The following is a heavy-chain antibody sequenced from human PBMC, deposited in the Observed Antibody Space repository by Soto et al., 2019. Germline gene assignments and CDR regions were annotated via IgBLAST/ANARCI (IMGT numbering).Heavy chain of an antibody. CDR3: ARMHKPAYFDY. CDR2: IYYSGST. J-gene: IGHJ4*02. CDR1: GGSINSYY. V-gene: IGHV4-59*01. Sequence: SETLSPTCTVSGGSINSYYWSWIRQPPGKGLEWIGYIYYSGSTKYNPSLKTRVTMSVDTSKNQFSLKLTSVTAADTAVYYCARMHKPAYFDYWGQGTLVTVSS. D-gene: IGHD2-2*01.